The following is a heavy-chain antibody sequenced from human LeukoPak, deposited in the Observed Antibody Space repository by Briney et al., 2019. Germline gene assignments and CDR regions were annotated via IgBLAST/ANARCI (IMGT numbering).Heavy chain of an antibody. CDR2: ISSSSSYI. V-gene: IGHV3-21*01. Sequence: GGSLRLSCAASGFXFSSYSMNWVRQAPGKGLEWVSSISSSSSYIYYADSVKGRFTISRDNAKNSLYLQMNSLRAEDTAVYYCARAYSSSSGVAGYWGQGTLVTVSS. D-gene: IGHD6-6*01. CDR3: ARAYSSSSGVAGY. J-gene: IGHJ4*02. CDR1: GFXFSSYS.